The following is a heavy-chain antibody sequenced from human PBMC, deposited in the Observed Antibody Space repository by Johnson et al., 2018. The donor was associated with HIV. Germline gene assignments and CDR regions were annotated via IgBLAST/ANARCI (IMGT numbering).Heavy chain of an antibody. J-gene: IGHJ3*01. Sequence: VQLVESGGGLVQPGGSLRLSCAASGFTFDDYGMSWVRQAPGKGLEWVSGINWIGGNSGYAASVKRRFTISRDNAKTSLYLQMNSLRVEDTAWYYGARVIGYDNNGKAVDVWGQGTMVTVSS. V-gene: IGHV3-20*04. CDR3: ARVIGYDNNGKAVDV. D-gene: IGHD3-22*01. CDR1: GFTFDDYG. CDR2: INWIGGNS.